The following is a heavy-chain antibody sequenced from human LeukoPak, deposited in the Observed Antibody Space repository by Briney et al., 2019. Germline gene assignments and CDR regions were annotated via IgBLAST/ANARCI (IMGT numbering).Heavy chain of an antibody. V-gene: IGHV1-2*04. Sequence: ASVKVSCKASGYTFTGYYMHWVRQAPGQGLEWMGWINPNSSGTNYAQKFQGWVTMTRDTSISTACMELSRLRSDDTAVYYCARENSNYYYYYGMDVWGQGTTVTVSS. D-gene: IGHD4-11*01. CDR2: INPNSSGT. CDR3: ARENSNYYYYYGMDV. J-gene: IGHJ6*02. CDR1: GYTFTGYY.